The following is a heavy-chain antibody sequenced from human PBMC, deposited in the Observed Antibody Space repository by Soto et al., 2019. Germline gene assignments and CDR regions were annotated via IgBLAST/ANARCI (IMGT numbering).Heavy chain of an antibody. D-gene: IGHD3-9*01. CDR1: GYDFNTNW. J-gene: IGHJ4*02. V-gene: IGHV5-51*01. Sequence: GESLKISCRGSGYDFNTNWFGWVRQSPGRGLEWVGIMYPGDSDTRLHPSLQGHVTLSADVTVSTAFLQWRTLKTSDSGMYICARFPRDFNKTTCYYDDHWGQGTGVSDSS. CDR2: MYPGDSDT. CDR3: ARFPRDFNKTTCYYDDH.